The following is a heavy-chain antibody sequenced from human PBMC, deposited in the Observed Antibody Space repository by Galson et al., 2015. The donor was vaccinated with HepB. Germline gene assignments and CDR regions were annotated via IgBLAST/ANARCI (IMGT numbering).Heavy chain of an antibody. V-gene: IGHV6-1*01. D-gene: IGHD4-17*01. J-gene: IGHJ6*02. CDR2: TYYRSNWYN. CDR3: AREYGVSSGGLDV. Sequence: CAISGDSVSSGSVVWNWVRQSPSRGLEWMGRTYYRSNWYNEYAVSVKSRITINPDTSKNQFSLQLDSVTPEDTAVYYCAREYGVSSGGLDVWVQGTTVTVSS. CDR1: GDSVSSGSVV.